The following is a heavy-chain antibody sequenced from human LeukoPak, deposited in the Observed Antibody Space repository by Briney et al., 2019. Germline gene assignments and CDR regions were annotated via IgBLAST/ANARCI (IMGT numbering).Heavy chain of an antibody. Sequence: GGSLRLSCAASGFTFSSYAMSWVRQAPGKGLEWDSAISGSGGSTYYADSVKGRFTISRDNSKNTLYLQMNSLRAEDTAVYYCAKISGSSWYILPFDYWGQGTPVTVSS. CDR1: GFTFSSYA. CDR2: ISGSGGST. CDR3: AKISGSSWYILPFDY. V-gene: IGHV3-23*01. D-gene: IGHD6-13*01. J-gene: IGHJ4*02.